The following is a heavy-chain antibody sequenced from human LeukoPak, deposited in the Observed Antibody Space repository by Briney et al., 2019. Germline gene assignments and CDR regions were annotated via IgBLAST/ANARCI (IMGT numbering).Heavy chain of an antibody. CDR3: ARGGLYCSSLYCLL. D-gene: IGHD2-2*01. J-gene: IGHJ4*02. CDR1: RVTFSSYA. Sequence: GGSLSLSCAPSRVTFSSYAMHWVRQAPGKGLEWVAVISYVGSKKYYADSVKGRFTISRNNSKNTLYLQMSSLRVEDTAVHYCARGGLYCSSLYCLLWVQGTLVTVSS. V-gene: IGHV3-30*03. CDR2: ISYVGSKK.